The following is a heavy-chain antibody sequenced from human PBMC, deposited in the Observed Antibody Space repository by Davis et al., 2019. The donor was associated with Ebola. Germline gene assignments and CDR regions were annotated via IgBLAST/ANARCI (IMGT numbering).Heavy chain of an antibody. CDR1: GFILTNYA. CDR2: VHGGNGNT. V-gene: IGHV1-3*01. Sequence: AASVKVSCKASGFILTNYAIHWVRQAPGQRLEWMGWVHGGNGNTKYSQRFQGRVTITTDTSASTVYLDLTSLRSDDTAVYYCARDQGSIVVVVAATIRNYYYYGMDVWGKGTTVTVSS. J-gene: IGHJ6*04. D-gene: IGHD2-15*01. CDR3: ARDQGSIVVVVAATIRNYYYYGMDV.